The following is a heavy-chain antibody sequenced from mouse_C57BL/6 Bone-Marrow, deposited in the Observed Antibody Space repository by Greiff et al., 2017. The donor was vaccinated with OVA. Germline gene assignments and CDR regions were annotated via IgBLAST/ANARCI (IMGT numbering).Heavy chain of an antibody. J-gene: IGHJ4*01. Sequence: QVQLQQSGPELVKPGASVKISCKASGYTFTDYYINWVQQRPGPGLEWIGWIFPGSGSTYYNEKFKGKATLTVDKSSRTAYMLLSSLTSEDSAVYFCARFYNGYSGGWYAMDYWGQGTSVTVSS. CDR1: GYTFTDYY. CDR3: ARFYNGYSGGWYAMDY. V-gene: IGHV1-75*01. CDR2: IFPGSGST. D-gene: IGHD2-3*01.